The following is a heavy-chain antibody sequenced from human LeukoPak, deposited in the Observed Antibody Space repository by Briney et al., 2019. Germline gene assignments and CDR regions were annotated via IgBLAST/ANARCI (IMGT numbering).Heavy chain of an antibody. Sequence: PSETLSLTCTVSGGSISSGGYYWSWIRQHPGKGLEWIGYIYYSGSTYYNPSLKSRVTISVDTSKNQFSLKLSPVTAADTAVYYCASLCTADAFDIWGQGTMVTVSS. CDR2: IYYSGST. CDR3: ASLCTADAFDI. J-gene: IGHJ3*02. CDR1: GGSISSGGYY. D-gene: IGHD3-10*02. V-gene: IGHV4-31*03.